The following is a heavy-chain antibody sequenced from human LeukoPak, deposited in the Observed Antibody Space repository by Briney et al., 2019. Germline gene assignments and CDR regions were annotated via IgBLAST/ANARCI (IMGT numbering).Heavy chain of an antibody. CDR3: ARGIAAAGGNWFDP. CDR1: GGTFSSYA. V-gene: IGHV1-69*04. Sequence: ASVKVSCKASGGTFSSYAISWVRQAPGQGLEWMGRIIPILGIANYARKFQGRVTITADKSTSTAYMELSSLRSEDTAVYYCARGIAAAGGNWFDPWGQGTLVTVSS. CDR2: IIPILGIA. D-gene: IGHD6-13*01. J-gene: IGHJ5*02.